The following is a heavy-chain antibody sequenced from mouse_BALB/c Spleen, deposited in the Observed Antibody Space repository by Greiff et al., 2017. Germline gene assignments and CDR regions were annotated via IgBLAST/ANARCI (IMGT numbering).Heavy chain of an antibody. CDR3: ARLVYYGYDGAYFDY. D-gene: IGHD2-2*01. CDR1: GFNIKDTY. J-gene: IGHJ2*01. V-gene: IGHV14-3*02. Sequence: EVKLQQSGAELVKPGASVKLSCTASGFNIKDTYMHWVKQRPEQGLEWIGRIDPANGNTKYDPKFQGKATITADTSSNTAYLQLSSLTSEDTAVYYCARLVYYGYDGAYFDYWGQGTTLTVSS. CDR2: IDPANGNT.